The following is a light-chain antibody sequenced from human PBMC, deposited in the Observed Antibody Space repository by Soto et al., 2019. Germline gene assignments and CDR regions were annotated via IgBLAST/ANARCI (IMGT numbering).Light chain of an antibody. V-gene: IGLV1-40*01. Sequence: QSVLTQPPSVSGAPGQRVTISCTGSSSNIGASYAVHWYQQLPGTAPKLLIYGNSNRPSGVPDRFSGSKSGTSASLAITGLQAEYEADYYCQSYDSSLRGSVFGGGTKVTVL. CDR2: GNS. CDR3: QSYDSSLRGSV. J-gene: IGLJ3*02. CDR1: SSNIGASYA.